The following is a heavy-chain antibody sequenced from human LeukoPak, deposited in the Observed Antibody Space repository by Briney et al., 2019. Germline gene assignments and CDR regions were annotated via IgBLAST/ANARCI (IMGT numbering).Heavy chain of an antibody. Sequence: PGRSLRLSCAASGFTFSSYAMHWVRQAPGKGLEWVAVISYDGSNKYYADSVKGRFTIFRDNAKNSLYLQMNSLRAEDTAVYYCARDKFCADANCYSRRAVDVWGQGTRVAVSS. CDR1: GFTFSSYA. V-gene: IGHV3-30-3*01. CDR3: ARDKFCADANCYSRRAVDV. D-gene: IGHD2-15*01. J-gene: IGHJ3*01. CDR2: ISYDGSNK.